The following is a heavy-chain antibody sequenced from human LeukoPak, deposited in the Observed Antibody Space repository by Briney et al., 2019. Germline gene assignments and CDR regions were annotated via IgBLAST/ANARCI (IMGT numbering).Heavy chain of an antibody. CDR3: AKGASSGWLLYWFDP. J-gene: IGHJ5*02. CDR1: GFTFTSYV. Sequence: GGSLRLSCAASGFTFTSYVMTWVRQAPGRGLEWVSGISGSGVSTYYADSVKGRFTLSSDNSKNTLYLQINSLRAEDTAIYYCAKGASSGWLLYWFDPWGQGTLVTVTS. CDR2: ISGSGVST. V-gene: IGHV3-23*01. D-gene: IGHD6-19*01.